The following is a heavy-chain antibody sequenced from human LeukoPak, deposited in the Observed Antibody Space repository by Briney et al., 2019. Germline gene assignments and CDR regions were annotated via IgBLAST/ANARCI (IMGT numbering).Heavy chain of an antibody. CDR3: AKGNGNPFDY. CDR2: ISGSGGST. J-gene: IGHJ4*02. CDR1: GFTFSNYA. V-gene: IGHV3-23*01. Sequence: GGALRLSCAASGFTFSNYAMSWVRQAPGKGLEWVSLISGSGGSTYYADSVKGRFTISRDNSKNTLYLQMSSLRAEDTAVYYCAKGNGNPFDYWGQGTLVTVSS. D-gene: IGHD4-23*01.